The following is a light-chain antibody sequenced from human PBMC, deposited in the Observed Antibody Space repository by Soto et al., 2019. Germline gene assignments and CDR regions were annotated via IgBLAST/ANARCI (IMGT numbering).Light chain of an antibody. V-gene: IGLV2-14*01. CDR3: SSYTSSSTLVV. Sequence: QPASVSGSPGQSITISCTGTSSDVGGYNYVSWYQQHPGKAPKLMIYDVSNRPSGVSNRFSGSKSGNTASLTISGLQAEDEADYYCSSYTSSSTLVVFGTGTKVTVL. CDR1: SSDVGGYNY. J-gene: IGLJ1*01. CDR2: DVS.